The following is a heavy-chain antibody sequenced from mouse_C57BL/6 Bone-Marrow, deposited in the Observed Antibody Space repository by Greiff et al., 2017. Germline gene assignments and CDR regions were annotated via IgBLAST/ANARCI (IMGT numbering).Heavy chain of an antibody. D-gene: IGHD1-2*01. Sequence: QVQLQQSGAELVKPGASVKLSCKASGYTFTSYWMPWVNQRPGQGLEWIGPLNPTGGYTKYTQKFKDKATLTADKSSSTASMPLSVLTYEDSAVYYCARKGCCGYSWFAYWGQGTLVTVSA. J-gene: IGHJ3*01. V-gene: IGHV1-7*01. CDR2: LNPTGGYT. CDR1: GYTFTSYW. CDR3: ARKGCCGYSWFAY.